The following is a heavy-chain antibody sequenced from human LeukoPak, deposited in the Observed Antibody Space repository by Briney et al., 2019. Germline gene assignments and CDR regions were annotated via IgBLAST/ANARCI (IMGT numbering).Heavy chain of an antibody. J-gene: IGHJ4*02. V-gene: IGHV3-66*01. D-gene: IGHD6-13*01. CDR2: IYSGGST. CDR3: ARDPPAVATNTYG. CDR1: GVTVSNNY. Sequence: GGSLRLSCAASGVTVSNNYMNWVRQAPGKGLEWVSLIYSGGSTYYADSVKGRFTISRDNSKNALYLQMNSLRAEDTAVYYCARDPPAVATNTYGWGQGTLVTVSS.